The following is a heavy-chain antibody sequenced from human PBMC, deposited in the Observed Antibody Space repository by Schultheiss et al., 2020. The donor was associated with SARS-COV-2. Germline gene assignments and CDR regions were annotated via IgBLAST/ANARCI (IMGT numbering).Heavy chain of an antibody. V-gene: IGHV3-30*12. CDR1: GFIFTTSG. D-gene: IGHD2-15*01. CDR3: TRDRGDCSSGRCYSDYFDY. CDR2: IQFDGSGE. J-gene: IGHJ4*02. Sequence: GGSLRLSCAASGFIFTTSGMHWVRQAPGKGLEWVAIIQFDGSGEYYADSVKGRFTISRDNSRNTLYLQMNNLRAEDTAVYYCTRDRGDCSSGRCYSDYFDYWGQGSLVTVSS.